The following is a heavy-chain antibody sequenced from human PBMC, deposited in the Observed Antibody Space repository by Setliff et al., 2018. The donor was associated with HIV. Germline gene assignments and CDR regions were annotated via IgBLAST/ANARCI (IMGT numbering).Heavy chain of an antibody. CDR2: IYTSGST. V-gene: IGHV4-61*02. CDR1: RGSISSGTYY. CDR3: ARGRTQWPNYNYFDP. D-gene: IGHD6-19*01. J-gene: IGHJ5*02. Sequence: SETLSLTCTVSRGSISSGTYYWSWVRQPAGRGLEWIGRIYTSGSTNYNPSLKSRVTMSVDTSKNQFSLKLSSVTAADTAVYYCARGRTQWPNYNYFDPWGLGTLVTVSS.